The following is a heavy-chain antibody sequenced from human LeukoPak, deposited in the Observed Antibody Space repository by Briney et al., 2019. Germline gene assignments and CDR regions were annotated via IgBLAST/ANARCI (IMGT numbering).Heavy chain of an antibody. V-gene: IGHV3-74*01. D-gene: IGHD2-15*01. J-gene: IGHJ4*02. CDR2: INSDWSST. CDR3: ARDICSGGSCYYDY. Sequence: GGSMLLSCAASGFTLSSYWMHGGRQDTGKGLVWVSRINSDWSSTNYGDSGKGRFTISRDNAKNTLYLQMNSLRAEDTAVYYCARDICSGGSCYYDYWGQGTLVTVSS. CDR1: GFTLSSYW.